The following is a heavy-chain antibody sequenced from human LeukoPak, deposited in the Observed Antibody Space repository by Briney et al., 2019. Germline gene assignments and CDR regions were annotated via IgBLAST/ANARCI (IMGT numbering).Heavy chain of an antibody. CDR3: ARDPHSSGPFGRPSYMDV. D-gene: IGHD6-19*01. Sequence: SVTVSCKASGGTFSSYAISWVRQAPGQGLEWMGGIIPIFGTANYAQKFQGRVTITADESTSTAYMELSSLRSEDTAVYYCARDPHSSGPFGRPSYMDVWGKGTTVTISS. CDR1: GGTFSSYA. V-gene: IGHV1-69*13. CDR2: IIPIFGTA. J-gene: IGHJ6*03.